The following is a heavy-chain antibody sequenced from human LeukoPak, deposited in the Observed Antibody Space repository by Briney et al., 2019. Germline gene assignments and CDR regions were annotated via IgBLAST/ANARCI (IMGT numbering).Heavy chain of an antibody. D-gene: IGHD6-13*01. CDR3: ARGYRYVVY. CDR1: GFSFNSDW. Sequence: GSLRLSCAASGFSFNSDWMDWVRQAPGKGLEWVANIKHDESEKNYLDSVKGRFTISRDNAQNSLYLQMNGLRAEDTAVYYCARGYRYVVYWGQGTLVTVSS. CDR2: IKHDESEK. J-gene: IGHJ4*02. V-gene: IGHV3-7*03.